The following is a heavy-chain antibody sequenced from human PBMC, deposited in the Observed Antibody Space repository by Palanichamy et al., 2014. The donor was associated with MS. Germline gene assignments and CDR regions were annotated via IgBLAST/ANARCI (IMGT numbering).Heavy chain of an antibody. CDR3: VKGTIFGVVIKYYYYGMDV. Sequence: GEGLVHGLGGPVRLSCSASGFTFSSYAMHWVRQAPGKGLEYVSAISSNGGSTYYADSVKGRFTISRDNSKNTLYLQMSSLRAEDTAVYYCVKGTIFGVVIKYYYYGMDVWGQGTTVTVSS. J-gene: IGHJ6*02. CDR1: GFTFSSYA. V-gene: IGHV3-64D*06. CDR2: ISSNGGST. D-gene: IGHD3-3*01.